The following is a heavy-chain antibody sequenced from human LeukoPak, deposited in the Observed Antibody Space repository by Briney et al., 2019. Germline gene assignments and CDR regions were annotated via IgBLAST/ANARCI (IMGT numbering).Heavy chain of an antibody. CDR2: ISYDGSNK. CDR1: GSTFNTYG. Sequence: TGGSLTLSCAASGSTFNTYGMHWVRQAPGKGLEWVTFISYDGSNKYYADSVKGRFTISRDNSKNTLYLQMNSLRVEDTAVYYCAKDRLRGTLAANDYWGQGTLVTVSS. J-gene: IGHJ4*02. D-gene: IGHD5-12*01. CDR3: AKDRLRGTLAANDY. V-gene: IGHV3-30*18.